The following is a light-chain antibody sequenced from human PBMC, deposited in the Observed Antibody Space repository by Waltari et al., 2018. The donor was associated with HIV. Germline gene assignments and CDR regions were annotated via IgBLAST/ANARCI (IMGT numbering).Light chain of an antibody. CDR1: QNVSSN. Sequence: EIVMTHSPATLSVSPGERATLSCRASQNVSSNVAWDQQKPDQAPRPLSYGASTRATGVPARFSGSGSGTEFTLIISSLQSEDFAVYYCQQYTNRPPRTFGQGTKVEVK. V-gene: IGKV3-15*01. J-gene: IGKJ1*01. CDR2: GAS. CDR3: QQYTNRPPRT.